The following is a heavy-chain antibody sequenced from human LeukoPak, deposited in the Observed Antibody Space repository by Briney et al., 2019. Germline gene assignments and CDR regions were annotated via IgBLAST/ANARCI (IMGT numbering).Heavy chain of an antibody. V-gene: IGHV3-23*01. CDR1: GFTFSSYA. CDR2: ISGSGGST. J-gene: IGHJ4*02. Sequence: GGSLRLSCAASGFTFSSYAMSWVRQAPGKGLEWVSAISGSGGSTYYATSVKGRFTISRDNSKNTLYLQMNSLRAEDTAVYYCAKDTIKWGSYRYFDYWGQGTLVTVSS. D-gene: IGHD3-16*02. CDR3: AKDTIKWGSYRYFDY.